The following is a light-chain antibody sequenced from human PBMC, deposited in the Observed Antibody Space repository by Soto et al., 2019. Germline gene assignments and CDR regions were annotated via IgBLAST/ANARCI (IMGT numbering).Light chain of an antibody. CDR1: QSVSSSY. CDR3: QQYGSSRT. Sequence: EIVLTQSPGTLSLSPGERATLSCRASQSVSSSYLAWYQQKPGQAPRLLIYGASSRATGIPDRFSGSGSGTDFTLTISRLEPDDFALYYCQQYGSSRTFGQGTQVEIK. CDR2: GAS. J-gene: IGKJ1*01. V-gene: IGKV3-20*01.